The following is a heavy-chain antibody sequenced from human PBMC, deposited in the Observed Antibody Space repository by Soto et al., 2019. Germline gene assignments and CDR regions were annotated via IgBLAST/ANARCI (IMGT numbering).Heavy chain of an antibody. CDR3: ARGFGAYYDILTGYYIPYYYYGMDV. Sequence: GGSLRLSCAASGFTFSSYGMHWVRQAPGKGLEWVAVIWYDGSNKYYADSVKGRFTISRDNSKNTLYLQMNSLRAEDTAVYYCARGFGAYYDILTGYYIPYYYYGMDVWGQGTTVTVSS. J-gene: IGHJ6*02. CDR2: IWYDGSNK. V-gene: IGHV3-33*01. CDR1: GFTFSSYG. D-gene: IGHD3-9*01.